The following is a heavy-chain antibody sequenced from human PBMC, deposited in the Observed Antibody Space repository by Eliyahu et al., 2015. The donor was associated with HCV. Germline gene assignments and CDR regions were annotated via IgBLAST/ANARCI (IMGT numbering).Heavy chain of an antibody. CDR3: ARILYSSGWYVGLDP. D-gene: IGHD6-19*01. J-gene: IGHJ5*02. V-gene: IGHV2-26*01. CDR1: GFSLSNARMG. Sequence: QVTLKESGPVLVKPTETLTLTCTVSGFSLSNARMGVSWIRQPPGKALEWLAHIFSNDEKSHSTSLKSRLTISKDTSKSQVVLTMTNMDPVDTATYYCARILYSSGWYVGLDPWGQGTLVTVSS. CDR2: IFSNDEK.